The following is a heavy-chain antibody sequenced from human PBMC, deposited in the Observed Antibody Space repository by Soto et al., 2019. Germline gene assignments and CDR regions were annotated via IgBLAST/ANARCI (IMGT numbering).Heavy chain of an antibody. Sequence: SQTLSLTCGISGDSVSRNTAAWNWIRQSPSRGLEGLGRTYYRSKWYNDYSLYVKSRITITPDTPRNQFSLQLNSVTPEDMAVYYCARDSSGWNAWADDYYYYGMDVWGQGTTVTVSS. CDR2: TYYRSKWYN. J-gene: IGHJ6*02. CDR3: ARDSSGWNAWADDYYYYGMDV. D-gene: IGHD6-19*01. CDR1: GDSVSRNTAA. V-gene: IGHV6-1*01.